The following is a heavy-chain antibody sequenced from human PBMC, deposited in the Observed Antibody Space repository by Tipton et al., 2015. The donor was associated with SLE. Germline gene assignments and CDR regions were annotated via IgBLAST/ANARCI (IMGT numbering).Heavy chain of an antibody. CDR1: GGSISSNSYY. J-gene: IGHJ4*02. CDR2: MYYSGST. CDR3: ASTYYDFWSGSINGVFDY. D-gene: IGHD3-3*01. V-gene: IGHV4-39*07. Sequence: TLSLTCTVSGGSISSNSYYWGWIRQPPGKGLEWIGSMYYSGSTYYNPSLKSRLTISVDTSKNQFSLKLNSVTAADTAVYYCASTYYDFWSGSINGVFDYWGQGTLATVSS.